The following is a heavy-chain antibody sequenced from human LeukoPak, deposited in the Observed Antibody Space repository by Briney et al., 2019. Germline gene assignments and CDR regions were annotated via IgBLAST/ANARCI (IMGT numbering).Heavy chain of an antibody. V-gene: IGHV3-74*01. D-gene: IGHD4-17*01. CDR3: AREAFNYGDHYFDY. J-gene: IGHJ4*02. Sequence: GGTLRLSCAAPGFTLSSYWMHWVRQAPGKGLVWVSRMNSDGSSTTYADSVKGRFTISRDNAKNTLYLQMNSLRAEDTAVYHCAREAFNYGDHYFDYWGQGTLVTVSS. CDR2: MNSDGSST. CDR1: GFTLSSYW.